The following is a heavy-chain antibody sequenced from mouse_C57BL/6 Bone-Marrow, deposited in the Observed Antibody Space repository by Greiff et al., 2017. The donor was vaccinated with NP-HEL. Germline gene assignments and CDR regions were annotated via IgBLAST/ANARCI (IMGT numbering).Heavy chain of an antibody. V-gene: IGHV1-85*01. D-gene: IGHD2-13*01. CDR2: IYPSDGCT. Sequence: QVQLKESGPELVKPGASVKLSCKASGYTFTSYDINWVKQRPGQGLEWIGCIYPSDGCTKYNEKFKGKATLTVDTSSSTAYMEHHNLTSEEYAVYLFESDGDWYAMDYWGQGTSVTVSS. CDR3: ESDGDWYAMDY. CDR1: GYTFTSYD. J-gene: IGHJ4*01.